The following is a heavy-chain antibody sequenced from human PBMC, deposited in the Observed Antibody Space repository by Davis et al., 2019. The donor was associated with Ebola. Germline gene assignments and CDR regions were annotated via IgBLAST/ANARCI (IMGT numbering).Heavy chain of an antibody. CDR1: GFTFRTYS. J-gene: IGHJ6*04. CDR2: ISSDSDYI. Sequence: GESLKIPCAASGFTFRTYSMSWVRQAPGKGLEWVSSISSDSDYIYYADSAKGRFTISRDNAKNSLYLQINSLRAEDTAVYYCAKSGLSFGVVKYHYGMDVWGKGTTVTVSS. CDR3: AKSGLSFGVVKYHYGMDV. V-gene: IGHV3-21*04. D-gene: IGHD3-3*01.